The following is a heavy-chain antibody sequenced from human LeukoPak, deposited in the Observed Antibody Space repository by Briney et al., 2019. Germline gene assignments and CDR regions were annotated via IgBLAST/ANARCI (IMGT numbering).Heavy chain of an antibody. V-gene: IGHV4-59*01. CDR3: AGEPSGSTGQNLDY. J-gene: IGHJ4*02. CDR2: IHYTGST. D-gene: IGHD5/OR15-5a*01. CDR1: GGSISSYY. Sequence: SETLSLTCTVSGGSISSYYWSWIRQSPGKGLECIGYIHYTGSTNYNPSLKSRVTISVDTSKNQFSLKLSSVTAADTAVYYCAGEPSGSTGQNLDYWGQGTLVTVSS.